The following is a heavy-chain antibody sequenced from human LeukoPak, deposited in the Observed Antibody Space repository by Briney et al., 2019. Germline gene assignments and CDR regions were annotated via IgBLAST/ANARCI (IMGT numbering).Heavy chain of an antibody. J-gene: IGHJ4*02. CDR2: IYSSGST. CDR3: AREPSYSSSRYPH. CDR1: GGSISSYY. V-gene: IGHV4-4*07. Sequence: PSETLSLTCTVSGGSISSYYWNWIRQPAGKGLEWIGRIYSSGSTNYNPSLQSRVTMSVVTSKIQFSLRLTPVPAADTAMYYRAREPSYSSSRYPHWGQGTRVTVSS. D-gene: IGHD6-13*01.